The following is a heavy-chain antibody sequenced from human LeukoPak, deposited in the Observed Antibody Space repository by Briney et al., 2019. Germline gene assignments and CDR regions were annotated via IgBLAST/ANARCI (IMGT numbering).Heavy chain of an antibody. D-gene: IGHD4/OR15-4a*01. CDR2: INPHISVT. V-gene: IGHV1-2*02. Sequence: TSVKVSCKASGFTVSSYYIHWVRQAPGQGLEWMGYINPHISVTSFLQKFQGRVTLSTAKSISAAYMELSSLISAERAMYYWVREGNEVLTKNFDNWGQGALVTVSS. CDR3: VREGNEVLTKNFDN. CDR1: GFTVSSYY. J-gene: IGHJ4*02.